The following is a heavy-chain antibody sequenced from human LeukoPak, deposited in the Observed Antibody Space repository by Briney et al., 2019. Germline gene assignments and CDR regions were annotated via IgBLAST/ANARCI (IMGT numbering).Heavy chain of an antibody. V-gene: IGHV3-21*01. J-gene: IGHJ4*02. CDR3: ARGPDDGY. D-gene: IGHD3-3*01. Sequence: GGSLRLSCTASGFTFSGYSMNWIRQAPGKGLEWVSSFGTRSTSVYHAGSVKGRFAISRDNAKNTLYLQMNSLRAEDTAVYYCARGPDDGYWGQGTLVTVSS. CDR2: FGTRSTSV. CDR1: GFTFSGYS.